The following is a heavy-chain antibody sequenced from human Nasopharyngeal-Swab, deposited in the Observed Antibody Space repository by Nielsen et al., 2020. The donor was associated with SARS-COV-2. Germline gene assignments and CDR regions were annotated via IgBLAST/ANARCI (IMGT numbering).Heavy chain of an antibody. J-gene: IGHJ4*02. CDR1: GFDFSKYG. CDR3: ASDYYDSGASGH. CDR2: LSPDASRA. V-gene: IGHV3-30-3*01. Sequence: GESLKLSCAASGFDFSKYGVHSVRQAPGKGLDWVATLSPDASRAFYGDSGRGRFTISRDNSTNTLYVQMNSLRPEDTAVYYCASDYYDSGASGHWGQGTLVTVSS. D-gene: IGHD3-22*01.